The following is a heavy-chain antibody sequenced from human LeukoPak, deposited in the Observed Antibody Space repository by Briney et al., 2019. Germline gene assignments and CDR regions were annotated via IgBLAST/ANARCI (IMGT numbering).Heavy chain of an antibody. J-gene: IGHJ3*02. V-gene: IGHV3-13*01. D-gene: IGHD4-4*01. CDR2: ICTAGDT. CDR1: GFTFSSYD. Sequence: GGSLRLSCAASGFTFSSYDMHCVRHATGKGREWGSAICTAGDTYYPGSVKGRFTISRENDKNSLYLQMNSLRAGDTAVYYCEREKSHGGNYNAFDIWGQGTMVTVSS. CDR3: EREKSHGGNYNAFDI.